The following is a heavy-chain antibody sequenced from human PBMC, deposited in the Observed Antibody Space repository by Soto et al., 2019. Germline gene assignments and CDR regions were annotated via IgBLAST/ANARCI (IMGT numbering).Heavy chain of an antibody. CDR2: INSDGSTT. CDR1: GFTFGSYW. J-gene: IGHJ4*02. Sequence: EVQLVESGGDLVQPGGSLRLSCAASGFTFGSYWMHWVRQAPGKGLVWVSRINSDGSTTNYGDSVKGRFTISRDNAKSTLYVQMHSLRAEDTGVYYCARAGWYRFDYWGQGTLLTVSS. D-gene: IGHD2-15*01. CDR3: ARAGWYRFDY. V-gene: IGHV3-74*01.